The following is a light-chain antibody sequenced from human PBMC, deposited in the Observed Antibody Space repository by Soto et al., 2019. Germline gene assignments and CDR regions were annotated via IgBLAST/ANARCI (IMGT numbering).Light chain of an antibody. CDR1: QGISNY. CDR2: AAS. V-gene: IGKV1-27*01. J-gene: IGKJ5*01. Sequence: DTQMIQSPSSLSASVGDRVTITCRASQGISNYLAWYQQKPGNVPKLLIYAASTLQSGVPSRFSGSGSGTDFTLTISSLQPEDVATYYCQKYNSAQNTFGQGTRLEIK. CDR3: QKYNSAQNT.